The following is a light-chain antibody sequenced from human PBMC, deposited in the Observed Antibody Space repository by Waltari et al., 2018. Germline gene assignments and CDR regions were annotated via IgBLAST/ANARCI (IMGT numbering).Light chain of an antibody. J-gene: IGLJ3*02. Sequence: QPVLTQSSSASASLGSSVKLTCTLSSWHSSYIIAWHQQQPGKAPRYLMKLEGSGSYNKGAGVPDRFSGSSSGADRYLTFSNLQSEGEADYYCETWDSNNWVFGGGTQLTVL. V-gene: IGLV4-60*03. CDR1: SWHSSYI. CDR2: LEGSGSY. CDR3: ETWDSNNWV.